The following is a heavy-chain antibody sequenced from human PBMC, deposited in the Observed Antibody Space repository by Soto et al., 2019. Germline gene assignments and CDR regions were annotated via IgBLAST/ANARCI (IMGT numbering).Heavy chain of an antibody. CDR1: GFTFSGYS. CDR3: AKSRGDSWTTYFFDY. D-gene: IGHD4-4*01. Sequence: PGGSLRLSCAASGFTFSGYSLSWLRQAPGKGLEWVSGISGSGQTTHYRDSVKGRFTTSRDNFRNTLYLQVNSLRADDTAIYFCAKSRGDSWTTYFFDYWGQGALVTVSS. CDR2: ISGSGQTT. V-gene: IGHV3-23*01. J-gene: IGHJ4*02.